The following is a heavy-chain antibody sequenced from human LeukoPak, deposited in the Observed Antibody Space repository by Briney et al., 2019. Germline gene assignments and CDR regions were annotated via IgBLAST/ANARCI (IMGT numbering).Heavy chain of an antibody. D-gene: IGHD3-22*01. Sequence: LGESLQISCKGSGYSFTSYWISWVRQMPGKGLEWMGRIDPSDSYTNYSPSFQGHVTISADKSISTAYLQWSSLKASDTAMYYCARTGITMIAVAPEYYFDYWGQGTLVTVSS. J-gene: IGHJ4*02. CDR1: GYSFTSYW. V-gene: IGHV5-10-1*01. CDR2: IDPSDSYT. CDR3: ARTGITMIAVAPEYYFDY.